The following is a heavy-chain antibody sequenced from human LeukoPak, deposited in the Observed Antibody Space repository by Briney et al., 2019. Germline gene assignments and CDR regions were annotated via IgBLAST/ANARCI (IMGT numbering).Heavy chain of an antibody. CDR1: GFTFDNYA. D-gene: IGHD2-15*01. Sequence: GGSLRLSCAASGFTFDNYAIHWVRQAPGKGLERVSLISAHGRDTYYADSVKGRFTISRDNSKNTLYLQMRSLRTEDTALYYCAKDSGWQLLRAEYFQHWGQGALVTVSS. V-gene: IGHV3-43*02. CDR2: ISAHGRDT. CDR3: AKDSGWQLLRAEYFQH. J-gene: IGHJ1*01.